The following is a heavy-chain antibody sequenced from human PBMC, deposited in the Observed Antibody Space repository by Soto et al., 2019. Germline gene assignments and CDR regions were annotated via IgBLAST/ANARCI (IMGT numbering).Heavy chain of an antibody. V-gene: IGHV4-39*01. CDR1: GGSISSSSYY. CDR2: IYYSGTT. CDR3: ARSDGRGLPAAMRWFDP. J-gene: IGHJ5*02. Sequence: PSETLSLTCTVSGGSISSSSYYWGWIRQPPGKGLEGVGSIYYSGTTYFNPSLKSRVTISVDTSKNQFSLRLSSVTAADSAVYFCARSDGRGLPAAMRWFDPWGQGILVTVSS. D-gene: IGHD2-2*01.